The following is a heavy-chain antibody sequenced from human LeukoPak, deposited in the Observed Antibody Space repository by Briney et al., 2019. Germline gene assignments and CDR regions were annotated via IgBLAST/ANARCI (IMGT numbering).Heavy chain of an antibody. D-gene: IGHD6-25*01. Sequence: GGSLRLSCAASGFTFSSYTMNWVRQPPGKGLEWVSNIGTSSTTIYYADSVKGRFTISRDNAKDSLYLQMNSLRADDTAVYYCARFAAGGSYYYYMDVWGKGTTVTVSS. CDR1: GFTFSSYT. CDR2: IGTSSTTI. V-gene: IGHV3-48*01. CDR3: ARFAAGGSYYYYMDV. J-gene: IGHJ6*03.